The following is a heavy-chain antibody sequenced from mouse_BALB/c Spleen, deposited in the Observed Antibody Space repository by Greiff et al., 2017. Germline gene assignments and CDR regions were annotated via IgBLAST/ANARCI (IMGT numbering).Heavy chain of an antibody. CDR3: AREGLDYRYEGYAMDY. J-gene: IGHJ4*01. V-gene: IGHV5-4*02. D-gene: IGHD2-14*01. CDR1: GFTFSDYY. CDR2: ISDGGSYT. Sequence: EVQRVESGGGLVKPGGSLKLSCAASGFTFSDYYMYWVRQTPEKRLEWVATISDGGSYTYYPDSVKGRFTISRDNAKNNLYLQMSSLKSEDTAMYYCAREGLDYRYEGYAMDYWGQGTSVTVSS.